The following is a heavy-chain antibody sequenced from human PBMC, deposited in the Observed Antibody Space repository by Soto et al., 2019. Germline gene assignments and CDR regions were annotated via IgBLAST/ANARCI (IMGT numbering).Heavy chain of an antibody. J-gene: IGHJ6*03. CDR3: ARETSPTWYYYMDV. CDR2: ISSSSSYI. D-gene: IGHD1-26*01. CDR1: GFTFNSYS. Sequence: GGSLRLSCAASGFTFNSYSMNWVRQAPGKGLEWVSSISSSSSYIYYADSVKGRFTISRDNAKNSLYLQMNSLRAEDTAVYYCARETSPTWYYYMDVWGKGTTVTVSS. V-gene: IGHV3-21*01.